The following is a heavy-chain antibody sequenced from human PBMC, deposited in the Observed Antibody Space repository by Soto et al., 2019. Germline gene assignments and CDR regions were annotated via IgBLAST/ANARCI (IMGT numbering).Heavy chain of an antibody. V-gene: IGHV3-30-3*01. CDR2: ISYDGSNK. J-gene: IGHJ4*02. CDR1: GFTFSSYA. D-gene: IGHD3-22*01. CDR3: ARDLDSSGLDY. Sequence: GGSLRLSCAASGFTFSSYAMHWVCQAPGKGLEWVAVISYDGSNKYYADSVKGRFTISRDNSKNTLYLQMNSLRAEDTAVYYCARDLDSSGLDYWGQGTLVTVSS.